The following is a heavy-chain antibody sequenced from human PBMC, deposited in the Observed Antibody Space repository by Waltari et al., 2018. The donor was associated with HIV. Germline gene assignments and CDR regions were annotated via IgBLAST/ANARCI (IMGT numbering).Heavy chain of an antibody. V-gene: IGHV3-53*01. CDR1: GFTVSSNY. CDR2: IYSGGSR. J-gene: IGHJ6*02. Sequence: EVQLVESGGGLIETGGSLRLSCAASGFTVSSNYMSWVRQAPGKGLEWVSVIYSGGSRYYAGSVKGRFTISRDNSKNTVSLHMNSLRAEDTAVYYCARDPRSSGYYGVDVWGQGTAVTVSS. CDR3: ARDPRSSGYYGVDV. D-gene: IGHD1-26*01.